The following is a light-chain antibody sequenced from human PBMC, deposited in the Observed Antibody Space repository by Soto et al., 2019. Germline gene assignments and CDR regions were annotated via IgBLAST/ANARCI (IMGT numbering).Light chain of an antibody. CDR1: QAVSNN. Sequence: ETVMTQSPATLSVSPGERATLSCRASQAVSNNLAWYQQKPGQAPRLLIYGASTRATGIPARFSGSGSGTEFTLTITSLQSEDFAVYYSQQYHNWPPFTFGGGTQVEI. J-gene: IGKJ4*01. CDR3: QQYHNWPPFT. V-gene: IGKV3-15*01. CDR2: GAS.